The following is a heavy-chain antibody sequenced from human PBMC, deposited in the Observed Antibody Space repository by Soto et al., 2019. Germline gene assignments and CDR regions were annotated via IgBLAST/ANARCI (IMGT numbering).Heavy chain of an antibody. CDR1: GGSISSGGYY. Sequence: QVQLQESGPGLVKPSQTLSLTCTVSGGSISSGGYYWSWIRQHPGKGLEWIGYIYYSGSTYYNPSLKSRVTISVDTSKNQFSLKLSSVTAADTAVYYCATSPGARAPYCSGGSCYFSDAFDIWGQGTMVTVSS. J-gene: IGHJ3*02. CDR3: ATSPGARAPYCSGGSCYFSDAFDI. V-gene: IGHV4-31*03. D-gene: IGHD2-15*01. CDR2: IYYSGST.